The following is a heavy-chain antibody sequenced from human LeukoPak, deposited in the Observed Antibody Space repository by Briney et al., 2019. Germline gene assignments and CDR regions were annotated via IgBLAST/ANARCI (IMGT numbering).Heavy chain of an antibody. CDR3: ARVASSGWHGDY. J-gene: IGHJ4*02. V-gene: IGHV3-74*01. CDR2: LNSDGSST. CDR1: GFTFSTYW. D-gene: IGHD6-19*01. Sequence: PGGSLRLSCAASGFTFSTYWMHWVRQAPGKGLVWVSRLNSDGSSTTYADSVKGRFTISRDNAKNTLYLQMNSLRAEDTAVYYCARVASSGWHGDYWGQGTLVTVSS.